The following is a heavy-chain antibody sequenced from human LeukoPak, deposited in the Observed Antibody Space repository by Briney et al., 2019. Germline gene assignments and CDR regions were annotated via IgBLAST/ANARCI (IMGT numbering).Heavy chain of an antibody. CDR2: INAGNGNT. CDR1: GYTFTSYA. D-gene: IGHD5-18*01. V-gene: IGHV1-3*01. CDR3: ARGGFVDTAMVTSWFDP. Sequence: GASVKVSCTASGYTFTSYAMHWVRQAPGQRLEWMGWINAGNGNTKYSQKFQGRVTITRDTSASTAYMGLSSLRSEDTAVYYCARGGFVDTAMVTSWFDPWGQGTLVTVSS. J-gene: IGHJ5*02.